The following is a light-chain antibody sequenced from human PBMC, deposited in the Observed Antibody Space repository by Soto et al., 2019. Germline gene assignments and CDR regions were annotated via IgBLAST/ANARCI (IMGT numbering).Light chain of an antibody. Sequence: DIVITQSPDSLAVSLGERATINCKSSQTVLHNFLAWYQQKPGQPPKLLIYGASTRESGVPDRFSGSGSGTDFTLTITSLQSEDVAVSYCQQYDSHYHTFGQWTKLEIK. CDR2: GAS. J-gene: IGKJ2*01. CDR1: QTVLHNF. V-gene: IGKV4-1*01. CDR3: QQYDSHYHT.